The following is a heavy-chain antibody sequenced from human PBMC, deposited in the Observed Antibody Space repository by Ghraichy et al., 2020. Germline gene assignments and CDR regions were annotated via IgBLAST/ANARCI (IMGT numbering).Heavy chain of an antibody. V-gene: IGHV3-74*01. Sequence: GESLNISCAASGFTFSNYWIHWVRQAPGKGLVWVSRINSGGSSTTYADSVKGRFTISRDNAKNTLYLQMNSLRAEDTAVYYCARDYCSGRRCFFGTGGSHFDYWGQGTLVTVSS. D-gene: IGHD2-15*01. CDR1: GFTFSNYW. CDR2: INSGGSST. J-gene: IGHJ4*02. CDR3: ARDYCSGRRCFFGTGGSHFDY.